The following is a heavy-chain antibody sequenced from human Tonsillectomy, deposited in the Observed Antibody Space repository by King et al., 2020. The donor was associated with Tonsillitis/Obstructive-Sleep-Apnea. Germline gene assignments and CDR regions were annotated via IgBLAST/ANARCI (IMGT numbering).Heavy chain of an antibody. D-gene: IGHD1-1*01. CDR3: ARGTGTTAFDI. CDR1: GGSFSGYY. CDR2: INHSGST. J-gene: IGHJ3*02. Sequence: VQLQQWGAGLLKPSETLSLTCAVYGGSFSGYYWSWIRQPPGKGLEWIGEINHSGSTNYNPSLKSRVPISVDTSKNQFSLKLSAVTAADTAVYNCARGTGTTAFDIWGQGTRVTVSS. V-gene: IGHV4-34*01.